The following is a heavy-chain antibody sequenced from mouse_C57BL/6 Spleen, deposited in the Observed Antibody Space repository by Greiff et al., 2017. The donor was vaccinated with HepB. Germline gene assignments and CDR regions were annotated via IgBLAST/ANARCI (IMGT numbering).Heavy chain of an antibody. D-gene: IGHD1-1*01. CDR3: ARSAYYGSSPNFDY. CDR2: INPNNGGT. CDR1: GYTFTDYN. Sequence: EVKLVESGPELVKPGASVKIPCKASGYTFTDYNMDWVKQSHGKSLEWIGDINPNNGGTIYNQKFKGKATLTVDKSSSTAYMELRSLTSEDTAVYYCARSAYYGSSPNFDYWGQGTTLTVSS. J-gene: IGHJ2*01. V-gene: IGHV1-18*01.